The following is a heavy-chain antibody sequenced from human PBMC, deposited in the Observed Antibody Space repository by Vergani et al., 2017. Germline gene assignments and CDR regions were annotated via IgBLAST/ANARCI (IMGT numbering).Heavy chain of an antibody. D-gene: IGHD3-9*01. J-gene: IGHJ6*02. CDR1: GYTFTGYY. CDR3: ARDLLDYDISHNYYYGMDV. Sequence: QVQLVQSGAEVKKPGASVKVSCKASGYTFTGYYMHWVRQAPGQGLEWRGWINPNSGGTNYAQKFQGRVTSTRDTSISKAYMELSRLRSDDTAVYYCARDLLDYDISHNYYYGMDVWGQGTTVTVSS. CDR2: INPNSGGT. V-gene: IGHV1-2*01.